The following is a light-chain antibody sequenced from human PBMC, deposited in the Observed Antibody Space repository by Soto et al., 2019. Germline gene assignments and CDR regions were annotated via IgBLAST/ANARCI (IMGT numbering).Light chain of an antibody. CDR3: QQYGSSPIT. Sequence: EIVLTQSPGTLSLSPGERATLSCRASQSVSNFLAWYRQKPVQAPRLLIWHASNWATGIPDRFSGSGSGTDFSLTISRLEPEDFAVYYCQQYGSSPITFGLGTRLEIK. V-gene: IGKV3-20*01. CDR1: QSVSNF. CDR2: HAS. J-gene: IGKJ5*01.